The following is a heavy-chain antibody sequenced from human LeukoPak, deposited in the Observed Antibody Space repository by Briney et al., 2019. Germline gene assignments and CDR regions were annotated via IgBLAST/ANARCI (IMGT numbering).Heavy chain of an antibody. CDR1: GGSIRSGPYY. D-gene: IGHD6-13*01. CDR2: IYTSGST. J-gene: IGHJ4*02. V-gene: IGHV4-61*02. Sequence: PSETLSLTCNVSGGSIRSGPYYWGWIRQPAGKGLEWIGRIYTSGSTNYNPSLKSRVTISVDTSKNQFSLKLSSVTAADTAVYYCAGSSSWPFDYWGQGTLVTVSS. CDR3: AGSSSWPFDY.